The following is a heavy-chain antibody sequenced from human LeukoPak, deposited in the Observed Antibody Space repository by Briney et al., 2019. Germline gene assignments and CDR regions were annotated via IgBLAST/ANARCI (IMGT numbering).Heavy chain of an antibody. CDR1: GGTFSSYA. CDR3: ARSIAAAGTGPYNWFDP. CDR2: IIPIFGTA. J-gene: IGHJ5*02. D-gene: IGHD6-13*01. V-gene: IGHV1-69*05. Sequence: ASVKVSCKASGGTFSSYAISWVRQAPGQGREWMGGIIPIFGTANYAQKFQGRVTITTDESTSTAYMELSSLRSEDTAVYYCARSIAAAGTGPYNWFDPWGQGTLVTVSS.